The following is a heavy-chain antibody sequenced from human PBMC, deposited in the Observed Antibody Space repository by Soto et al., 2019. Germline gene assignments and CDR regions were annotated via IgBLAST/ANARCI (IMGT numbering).Heavy chain of an antibody. CDR1: GGSISSGGYY. D-gene: IGHD3-3*01. CDR3: ARYRFLEWSNNWFDP. Sequence: SETLSLTCTVSGGSISSGGYYWSWIRQHPGKGLEWIGYIYYSGSTYYNPSLESRVTISVDTSKNQFSLKLSSVTAVDTAVYYCARYRFLEWSNNWFDPWGQGTLVTVSS. CDR2: IYYSGST. V-gene: IGHV4-31*03. J-gene: IGHJ5*02.